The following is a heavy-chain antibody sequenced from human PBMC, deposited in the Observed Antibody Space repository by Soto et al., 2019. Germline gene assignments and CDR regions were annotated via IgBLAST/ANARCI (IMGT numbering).Heavy chain of an antibody. J-gene: IGHJ4*02. Sequence: VQLLESGGGLVQPGGSLRLSCAASGFTFSNYAISWVRQAPGKGLEWVSAISGSGGSTYYADSVKGRFTISRDNSKNTLFLQMNSLRAEDTAVYYCAKEEQTGTGPIDYWGQGTLVTVSS. D-gene: IGHD1-1*01. V-gene: IGHV3-23*01. CDR1: GFTFSNYA. CDR2: ISGSGGST. CDR3: AKEEQTGTGPIDY.